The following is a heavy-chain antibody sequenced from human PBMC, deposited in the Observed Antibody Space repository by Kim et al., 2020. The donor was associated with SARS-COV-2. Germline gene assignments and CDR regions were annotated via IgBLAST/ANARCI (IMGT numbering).Heavy chain of an antibody. D-gene: IGHD3-9*01. Sequence: GGSLRLSCAASGFTFSSYWMSWVRQAPGKGLEWVANIKQDGSEKYYVDSVKGRFTISRDNAKNSLYLQMNSLRAEDTAVYYCARDYSLGYDILTGYYDTFRYYYYGMDVWGQGTTVTVSS. CDR3: ARDYSLGYDILTGYYDTFRYYYYGMDV. V-gene: IGHV3-7*03. CDR2: IKQDGSEK. J-gene: IGHJ6*02. CDR1: GFTFSSYW.